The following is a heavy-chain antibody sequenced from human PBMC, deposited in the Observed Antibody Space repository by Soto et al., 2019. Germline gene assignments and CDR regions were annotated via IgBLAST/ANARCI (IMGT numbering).Heavy chain of an antibody. J-gene: IGHJ4*02. CDR2: INPNSGGP. V-gene: IGHV1-2*04. D-gene: IGHD6-6*01. CDR1: GYTFTGYY. Sequence: ASVKVSCKASGYTFTGYYMHWVRQAPGQGLEWMGWINPNSGGPNYAQKFQGWVTMTRDTSISTAYMELSRLRSDDPAVYYCARVRSFTPRGGAAPYLDYWGQGTLVTVSS. CDR3: ARVRSFTPRGGAAPYLDY.